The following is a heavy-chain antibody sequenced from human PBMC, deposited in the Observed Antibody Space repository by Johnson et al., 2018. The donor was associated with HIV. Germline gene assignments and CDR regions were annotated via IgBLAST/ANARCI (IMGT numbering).Heavy chain of an antibody. D-gene: IGHD3-22*01. J-gene: IGHJ3*02. CDR2: ISGSGGNT. CDR1: GFTFNTYA. V-gene: IGHV3-23*04. CDR3: AKASHYDSSGNPSDAFDI. Sequence: VQLVESGGGLVKPGGSLRLSCAASGFTFNTYAMSWVRQAPGKGLEWVSSISGSGGNTFYADSVRGRFTISRDNSQNTLYLQMKTLRAEDTAVYYCAKASHYDSSGNPSDAFDIWGQGTMVTVSS.